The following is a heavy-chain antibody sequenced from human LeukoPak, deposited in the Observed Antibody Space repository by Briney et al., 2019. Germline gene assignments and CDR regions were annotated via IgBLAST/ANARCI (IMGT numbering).Heavy chain of an antibody. D-gene: IGHD2-8*01. CDR3: ARDGCTDGVCYMST. J-gene: IGHJ5*02. V-gene: IGHV1-18*01. Sequence: SVKVSCKASGYTFTSYGLSWVRQAPGQGLEWMGWISAYNGNTNYAQKLQGRVTMTTDTSTSTAYMELRSLRSDDTAVYYCARDGCTDGVCYMSTWGQGTLVTVSS. CDR2: ISAYNGNT. CDR1: GYTFTSYG.